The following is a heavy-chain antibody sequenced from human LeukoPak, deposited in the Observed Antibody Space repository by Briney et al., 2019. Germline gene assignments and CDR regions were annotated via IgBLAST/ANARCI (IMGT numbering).Heavy chain of an antibody. Sequence: GGSLRLSCAASGFTVSSNYMSWVRQAPGKGLEWVSVIYSGGSTYYADSVKGRFTISRDNAKNSLYLQMNSLRAEDTAVYYCARDSRDGYNSRGDYWGQGTLVTVSS. CDR3: ARDSRDGYNSRGDY. V-gene: IGHV3-66*01. CDR2: IYSGGST. J-gene: IGHJ4*02. D-gene: IGHD5-24*01. CDR1: GFTVSSNY.